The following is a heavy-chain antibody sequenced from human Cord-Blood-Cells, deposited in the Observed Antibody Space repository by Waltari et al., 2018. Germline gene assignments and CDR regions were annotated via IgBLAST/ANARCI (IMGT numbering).Heavy chain of an antibody. CDR1: GGSISSSY. Sequence: QVQLQESGPGLVKPSATLSLTCTVSGGSISSSYWSWIRQPPGKGLEWIGYIYYSGSTNYNPSLKSRVTISVDTSKNQFSLKLSSVTAADTAVYYCARAEPTAILDYWGQGTLVTVSS. CDR2: IYYSGST. CDR3: ARAEPTAILDY. J-gene: IGHJ4*02. V-gene: IGHV4-59*01. D-gene: IGHD2-21*02.